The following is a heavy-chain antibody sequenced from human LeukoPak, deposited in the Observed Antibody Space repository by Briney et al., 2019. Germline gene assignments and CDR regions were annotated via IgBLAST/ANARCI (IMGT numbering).Heavy chain of an antibody. Sequence: SETLFLTCTVSGGSVSSGSYYWSWIRQPPGKGLEWIGYIYYSGSTNYNPSLKSRVTISVDTSKNQFSLKLSSVTAADTAVYYCARVSYYDILTGYPISPTFDYWGQGTLVTVSS. CDR1: GGSVSSGSYY. J-gene: IGHJ4*02. CDR3: ARVSYYDILTGYPISPTFDY. V-gene: IGHV4-61*01. CDR2: IYYSGST. D-gene: IGHD3-9*01.